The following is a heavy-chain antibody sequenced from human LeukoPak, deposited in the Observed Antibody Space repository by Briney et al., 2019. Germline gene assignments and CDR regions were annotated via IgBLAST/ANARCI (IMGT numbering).Heavy chain of an antibody. J-gene: IGHJ4*02. D-gene: IGHD3-16*01. CDR3: AREGGVDVR. V-gene: IGHV4-59*12. CDR2: IYYSGST. Sequence: LENLALTLSGPCGVLSRYFRSRIRQPPGKGPEWIGYIYYSGSTNYNPSLKSRVTISVDTSKNQFSLKLSSVTAADTAVYYCAREGGVDVRWGQGTLVTVSS. CDR1: CGVLSRYF.